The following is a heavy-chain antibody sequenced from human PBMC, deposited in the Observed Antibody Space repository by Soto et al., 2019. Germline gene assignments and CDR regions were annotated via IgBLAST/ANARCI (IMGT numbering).Heavy chain of an antibody. J-gene: IGHJ6*02. CDR1: GFNFSRYW. V-gene: IGHV3-74*01. CDR3: AREYTAWPLAYGLDV. Sequence: GSLRLSCSASGFNFSRYWTHWVRQVPGRGLVWVSHINSDGSRTTYADSVKGRFTISRDNAKNSVSLQMNSLRAEDTAVYYCAREYTAWPLAYGLDVWGQGTTVTVSS. CDR2: INSDGSRT. D-gene: IGHD2-2*02.